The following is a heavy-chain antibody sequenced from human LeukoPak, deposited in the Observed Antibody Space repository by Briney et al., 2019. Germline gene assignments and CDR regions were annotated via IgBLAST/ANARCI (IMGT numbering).Heavy chain of an antibody. J-gene: IGHJ4*02. Sequence: PSETLSLTCAVYGGSFSGYSWSWIRQPPGKGLEWIGEINHSGSTNYNPSLKSRVTISVDTSKNQFSLKLSSVTAADTAVYYCAREVGEGSSAEESDYWGQGTLVTVSS. CDR1: GGSFSGYS. V-gene: IGHV4-34*01. CDR3: AREVGEGSSAEESDY. D-gene: IGHD6-6*01. CDR2: INHSGST.